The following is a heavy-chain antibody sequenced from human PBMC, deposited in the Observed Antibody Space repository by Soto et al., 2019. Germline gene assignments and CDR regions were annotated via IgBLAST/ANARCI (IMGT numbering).Heavy chain of an antibody. D-gene: IGHD1-26*01. CDR1: GYTFTSYD. V-gene: IGHV1-8*01. J-gene: IGHJ4*02. Sequence: QVQLVQSGAEVKKPGASVKVSCKASGYTFTSYDINWVRQATGQGLEWMGWMTPNIGNTGYAQKFQGRVTMTRKTSISTAYLELNSLRSEATDVYYCAREKVGANDYWGQGPLVTVSS. CDR2: MTPNIGNT. CDR3: AREKVGANDY.